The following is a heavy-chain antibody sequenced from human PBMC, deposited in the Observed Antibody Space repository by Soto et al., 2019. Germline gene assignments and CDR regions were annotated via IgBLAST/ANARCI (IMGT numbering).Heavy chain of an antibody. CDR3: ARINSGTYLGDALDI. CDR1: GFTFGTYW. J-gene: IGHJ3*02. D-gene: IGHD1-26*01. Sequence: AGGSLRLSCAVSGFTFGTYWMTWVRQAPGKGLGWVANIKQDGSEKYYVDSVKGRFTISRDNAKNSLYLQMNSPRAEDTAVYYCARINSGTYLGDALDIWGQGTMVTVSS. V-gene: IGHV3-7*03. CDR2: IKQDGSEK.